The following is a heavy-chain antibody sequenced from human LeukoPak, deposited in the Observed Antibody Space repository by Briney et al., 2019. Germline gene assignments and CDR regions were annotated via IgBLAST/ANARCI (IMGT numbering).Heavy chain of an antibody. CDR1: GGTFSSYA. V-gene: IGHV1-69*13. CDR2: IIPIFGIA. Sequence: SVKVSCKASGGTFSSYAISWVRQAPGQGLEWMGGIIPIFGIANYAQKFQGRVTITADESTSTAYMELSSLRSEDTAVYYCARGDYDILTGPFDYWGQGTLVTVSS. CDR3: ARGDYDILTGPFDY. D-gene: IGHD3-9*01. J-gene: IGHJ4*02.